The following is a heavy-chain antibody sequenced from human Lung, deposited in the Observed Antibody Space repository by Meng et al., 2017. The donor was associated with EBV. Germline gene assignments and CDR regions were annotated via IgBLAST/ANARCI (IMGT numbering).Heavy chain of an antibody. J-gene: IGHJ2*01. CDR3: ARGATSVFDL. CDR2: TYYRSKWYN. CDR1: GDSVSSSSAA. Sequence: QVHLHQSGPGLVKPPPTPSLTWVISGDSVSSSSAAWTWIRQSPSRGLEWLGRTYYRSKWYNDYAVFVKSRITINPDTSKNQFSLQLNSVTPEDTAVYYCARGATSVFDLWGRGTLVTVSS. V-gene: IGHV6-1*01.